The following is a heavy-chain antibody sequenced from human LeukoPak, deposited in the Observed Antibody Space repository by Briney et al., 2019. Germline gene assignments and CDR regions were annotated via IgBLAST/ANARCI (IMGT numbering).Heavy chain of an antibody. CDR3: AKTLYSSSWYGLFDY. CDR1: GFTFSTYA. V-gene: IGHV3-23*01. J-gene: IGHJ4*02. Sequence: GGSLRLSCAASGFTFSTYAMNWVRQAPGKGLECVSTISGSGGTTYYADSVKGRFTISRDNSKNTLYLQMNSLRAEDTALYYCAKTLYSSSWYGLFDYWGQGTLVSVSS. CDR2: ISGSGGTT. D-gene: IGHD6-13*01.